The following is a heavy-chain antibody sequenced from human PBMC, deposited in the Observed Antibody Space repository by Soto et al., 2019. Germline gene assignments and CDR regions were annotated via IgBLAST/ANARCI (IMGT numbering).Heavy chain of an antibody. Sequence: GASVKVSCKASGGTFSSYAISWVRQAPGQGLEWMGGIIPIFGTANYAQKFQGRVTITADESTSTAYMELSSLRSEDTAVYYCARVSQDYYYYYGMDVWGQGTTVTVSS. CDR3: ARVSQDYYYYYGMDV. CDR1: GGTFSSYA. J-gene: IGHJ6*02. V-gene: IGHV1-69*13. CDR2: IIPIFGTA.